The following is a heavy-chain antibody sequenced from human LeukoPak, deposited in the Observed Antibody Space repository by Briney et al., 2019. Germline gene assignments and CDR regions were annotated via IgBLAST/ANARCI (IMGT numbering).Heavy chain of an antibody. CDR1: GGSISSYY. Sequence: PSETLSLTCTVSGGSISSYYWSWIRQPPGKGLEWIGYIYYSGSTNYNPSLKSRVTISVDTSKNQFSLKLSSVTAADTAVYYCARYLYYYDSSGYHDGASFDYWGQGTLVTVSS. V-gene: IGHV4-59*01. J-gene: IGHJ4*02. D-gene: IGHD3-22*01. CDR3: ARYLYYYDSSGYHDGASFDY. CDR2: IYYSGST.